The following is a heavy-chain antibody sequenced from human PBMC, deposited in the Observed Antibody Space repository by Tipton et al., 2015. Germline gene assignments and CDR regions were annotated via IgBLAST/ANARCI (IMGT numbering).Heavy chain of an antibody. CDR3: VRDPGRYFDY. Sequence: SLRLSCAASGFTVSNNYMTWVRQAPGKGLEWVSLIYSGGSTYYADSVKGRFAISRDSSKNTLYLQMNNLRAEDTAVYYCVRDPGRYFDYWGQGTLAPVSS. CDR1: GFTVSNNY. V-gene: IGHV3-66*01. J-gene: IGHJ4*02. CDR2: IYSGGST.